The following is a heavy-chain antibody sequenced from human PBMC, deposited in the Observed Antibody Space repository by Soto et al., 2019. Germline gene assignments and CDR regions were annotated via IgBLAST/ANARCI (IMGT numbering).Heavy chain of an antibody. Sequence: EVQVVESGGGLVKPGGSLRLSCTFTFSMYSMNWVRQAPVKGLEWVASMSSGSAYIKYAESVKCRFTISRDNAKNSLHLQMNSLRAEDTAIYHCARDQGGSYDSWFDPWGQGTLVTVSS. CDR3: ARDQGGSYDSWFDP. D-gene: IGHD1-26*01. J-gene: IGHJ5*02. CDR1: TFSMYS. V-gene: IGHV3-21*06. CDR2: MSSGSAYI.